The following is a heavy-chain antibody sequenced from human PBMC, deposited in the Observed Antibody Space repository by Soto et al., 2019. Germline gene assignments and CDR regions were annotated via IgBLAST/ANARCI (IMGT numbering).Heavy chain of an antibody. J-gene: IGHJ6*02. D-gene: IGHD2-15*01. CDR2: IKSKTDGGTT. V-gene: IGHV3-15*07. CDR1: GFTFSNAW. CDR3: TTRGRDDCSGGSCYYYYGMDV. Sequence: PGGSLRLSCAASGFTFSNAWMNWVRQAPGKGLEWVGRIKSKTDGGTTDYAAPVKGRFAISRDDSKNTLYLQMNSLKTEDTAVYYCTTRGRDDCSGGSCYYYYGMDVWGQGTTVTVSS.